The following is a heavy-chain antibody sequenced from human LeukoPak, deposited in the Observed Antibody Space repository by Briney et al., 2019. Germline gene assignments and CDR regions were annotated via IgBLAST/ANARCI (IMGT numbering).Heavy chain of an antibody. CDR2: ISYDGSNK. V-gene: IGHV3-30-3*01. J-gene: IGHJ4*02. CDR3: ARSPSSGWSNDFDY. D-gene: IGHD6-19*01. Sequence: PGGSLRLSCAASGFTFSSYAMHWVRQAPGKGLEWVAVISYDGSNKYYADSVKGRFTISRDNSKNTLYLQMNSLRAEDTAVYYCARSPSSGWSNDFDYWGQGTLVTVSS. CDR1: GFTFSSYA.